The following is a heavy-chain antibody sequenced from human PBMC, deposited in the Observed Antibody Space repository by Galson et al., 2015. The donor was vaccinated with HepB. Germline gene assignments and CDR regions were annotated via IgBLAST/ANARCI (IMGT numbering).Heavy chain of an antibody. CDR2: ISSGSSYI. CDR1: GFTLSSYG. J-gene: IGHJ6*03. Sequence: SLRLSCAASGFTLSSYGMNWVRQAPGTGLEWVSFISSGSSYIYYADPVKGRFTISRDNAKKSLYLQMNSLRVEDTAMYYCARRGPETGFYYYYMDVWGKGTTVTVSS. V-gene: IGHV3-21*01. D-gene: IGHD1-14*01. CDR3: ARRGPETGFYYYYMDV.